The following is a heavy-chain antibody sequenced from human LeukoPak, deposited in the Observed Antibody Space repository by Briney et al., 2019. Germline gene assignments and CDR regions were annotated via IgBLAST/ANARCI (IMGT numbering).Heavy chain of an antibody. V-gene: IGHV3-23*01. CDR3: ANSLLKDIYYYGSGSYGPQVVDY. Sequence: PGGSLRLSCAASGFTFSSYAMSWVRQAPGKGLEWVSAISGSGGSTYYADSVKGRFTISRDNSKNTLYLQMNSLRAEDTAVYYCANSLLKDIYYYGSGSYGPQVVDYWGQGTLVTVSS. CDR1: GFTFSSYA. CDR2: ISGSGGST. J-gene: IGHJ4*02. D-gene: IGHD3-10*01.